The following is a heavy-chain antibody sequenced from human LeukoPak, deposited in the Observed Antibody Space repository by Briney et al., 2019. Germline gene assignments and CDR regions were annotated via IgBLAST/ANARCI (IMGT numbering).Heavy chain of an antibody. CDR1: GGSISSYY. D-gene: IGHD3-10*01. J-gene: IGHJ5*02. Sequence: SETLSLTCTVSGGSISSYYWSWIRQPPGKGLEWIGYIYYSGSTNYNPSLKSRVAISVDTSKNQFPLKLSSVTAADTAVYYCASHYGSGLDPWGQGTLVTVSS. CDR3: ASHYGSGLDP. CDR2: IYYSGST. V-gene: IGHV4-59*01.